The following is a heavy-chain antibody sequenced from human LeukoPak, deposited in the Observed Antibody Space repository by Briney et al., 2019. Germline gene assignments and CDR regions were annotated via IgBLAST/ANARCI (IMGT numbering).Heavy chain of an antibody. CDR2: IYYSGST. Sequence: SETLSLTCTVSGVSISSGDYYWSWIRQPPGKGLEWIGYIYYSGSTYYNPSLKSRVTISVDTSKNQSSLKLSSVTAADTAVYYCARVDSSGYYYRREFRYWGQGTLVTVSS. D-gene: IGHD3-22*01. CDR1: GVSISSGDYY. J-gene: IGHJ4*02. V-gene: IGHV4-30-4*01. CDR3: ARVDSSGYYYRREFRY.